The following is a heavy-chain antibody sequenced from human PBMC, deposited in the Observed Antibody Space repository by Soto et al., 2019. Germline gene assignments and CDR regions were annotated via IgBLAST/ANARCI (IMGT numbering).Heavy chain of an antibody. V-gene: IGHV3-23*01. CDR2: ISRYGDFT. CDR3: AKDRYLDNDSRGYLFDH. J-gene: IGHJ4*02. Sequence: GPRRLRTAAVGVTFKNYAITRVRQAPRKGLEWVSAISRYGDFTYYADSVEGRFTISRDNSKNTLYLQMNSLRAEDTAVYYCAKDRYLDNDSRGYLFDHWGQGTLVTVSS. CDR1: GVTFKNYA. D-gene: IGHD3-22*01.